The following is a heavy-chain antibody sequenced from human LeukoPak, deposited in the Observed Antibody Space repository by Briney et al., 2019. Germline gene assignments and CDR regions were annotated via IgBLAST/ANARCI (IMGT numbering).Heavy chain of an antibody. V-gene: IGHV3-7*03. CDR2: IKQDGSEK. Sequence: GGSLRLSCAASGFTFSGYWMSWVRQAPGKGLEWVANIKQDGSEKYYVDSVKGRFTISRDNAKNSLYLQMNSLRAEDTAVYYCARVLYNLDAFDIWGQGTMVTVSS. D-gene: IGHD1-14*01. CDR1: GFTFSGYW. CDR3: ARVLYNLDAFDI. J-gene: IGHJ3*02.